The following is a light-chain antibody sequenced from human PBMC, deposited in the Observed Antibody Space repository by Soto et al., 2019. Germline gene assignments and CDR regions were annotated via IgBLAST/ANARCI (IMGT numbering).Light chain of an antibody. J-gene: IGKJ2*01. CDR3: QKNNHH. V-gene: IGKV1-5*01. CDR2: DVS. Sequence: DFPMTQSPSTLSASVGDRVTITCRASQSVGKWLAWYQQKPGRAPKLLISDVSSLESGVPSRFSGSGSGTECTLTISSLQADDSAPYYCQKNNHHVGQGTKPEIK. CDR1: QSVGKW.